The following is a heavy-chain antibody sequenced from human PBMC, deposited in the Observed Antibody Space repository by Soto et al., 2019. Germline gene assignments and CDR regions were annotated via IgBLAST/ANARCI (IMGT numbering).Heavy chain of an antibody. J-gene: IGHJ3*02. CDR2: IYYSGST. CDR1: GGSISSSSYY. D-gene: IGHD3-22*01. Sequence: QLQLQESGPGLVKPSETLSLTCTVSGGSISSSSYYWGWIRQPPGKGLEWIGSIYYSGSTYYNPSLKSRVTISVDTSKNQFSLKLSSVTAADTAVYYCARLFRRITMIVVAPEDAFDIWGQGTMVTVSS. CDR3: ARLFRRITMIVVAPEDAFDI. V-gene: IGHV4-39*01.